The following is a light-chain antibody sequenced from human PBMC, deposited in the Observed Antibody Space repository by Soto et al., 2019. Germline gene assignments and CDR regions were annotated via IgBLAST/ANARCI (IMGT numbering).Light chain of an antibody. J-gene: IGKJ2*01. V-gene: IGKV1-39*01. CDR2: AAS. CDR3: QQSYSTLGT. Sequence: IQMTQSPSSLSASVGDRVIITCRSDHSINNYLNWYQQRPGKVPKLLIYAASTLQSGVPSRFRDSGSGRVFTLTINSLQPEDFATYYCQQSYSTLGTFGRGTRVEI. CDR1: HSINNY.